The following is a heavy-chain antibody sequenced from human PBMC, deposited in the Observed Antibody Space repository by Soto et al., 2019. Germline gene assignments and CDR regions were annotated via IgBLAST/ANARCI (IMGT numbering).Heavy chain of an antibody. J-gene: IGHJ6*02. V-gene: IGHV3-53*01. CDR2: ISSGGNT. CDR3: AWLGYCSGGTCYSGISYGMHV. CDR1: GFTVSSNY. D-gene: IGHD2-15*01. Sequence: EVQLVESGGGLIQPGGSLRLSCAASGFTVSSNYMSWVRQAPGKGLEWVSFISSGGNTYFADSVKGRFTISRDNSKNTLYLQMNSLRAEDTAVYYCAWLGYCSGGTCYSGISYGMHVWGQGTTVTVSS.